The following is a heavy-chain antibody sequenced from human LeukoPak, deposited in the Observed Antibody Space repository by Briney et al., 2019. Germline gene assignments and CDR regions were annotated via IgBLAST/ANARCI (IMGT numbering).Heavy chain of an antibody. Sequence: ASVKVSCKASGYAFSSYGFSWVRQAPGQGLEWMGWISSYDGNTKSVEKLQGRVTMTTDTSTSTAYMELRSLRSDDTAVYYCARDAYGSGKGYFDYWGQGTLVTVSS. CDR2: ISSYDGNT. CDR3: ARDAYGSGKGYFDY. V-gene: IGHV1-18*01. CDR1: GYAFSSYG. D-gene: IGHD3-10*01. J-gene: IGHJ4*02.